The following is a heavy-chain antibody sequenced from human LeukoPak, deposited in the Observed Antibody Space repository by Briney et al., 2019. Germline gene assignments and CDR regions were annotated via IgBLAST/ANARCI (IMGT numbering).Heavy chain of an antibody. CDR3: AKSRSGSANWALRIFDN. D-gene: IGHD3-10*01. CDR1: GYTFTSYF. V-gene: IGHV1-46*01. Sequence: ASVKVSCKAYGYTFTSYFMHWVRQAPGQGLEWIGTINPNDGSTFYAQNFQGRVTMTTDTSTSTFYMELSSLRSEDTAVYSCAKSRSGSANWALRIFDNWGQGTLVTVSS. J-gene: IGHJ4*02. CDR2: INPNDGST.